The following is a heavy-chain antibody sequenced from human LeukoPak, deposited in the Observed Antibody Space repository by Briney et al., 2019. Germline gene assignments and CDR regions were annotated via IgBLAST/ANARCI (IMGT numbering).Heavy chain of an antibody. CDR3: ATDPLYSSGWLGVDY. D-gene: IGHD6-19*01. CDR2: FDPEDGET. J-gene: IGHJ4*02. CDR1: GYTLTELS. Sequence: GASVKVSCKVSGYTLTELSMHWVRQAPGKGLEWMGGFDPEDGETIYAQKFQGRVTMTEDTSTDTAYMELSSLRSEDTAVYYCATDPLYSSGWLGVDYWGQGTLVTVSS. V-gene: IGHV1-24*01.